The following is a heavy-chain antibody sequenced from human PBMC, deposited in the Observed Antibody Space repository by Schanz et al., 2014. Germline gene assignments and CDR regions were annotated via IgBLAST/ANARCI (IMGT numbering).Heavy chain of an antibody. V-gene: IGHV3-7*01. J-gene: IGHJ4*02. CDR1: GFTFSTYW. Sequence: EVQLVESGGGLVQPGGSLRLSCAASGFTFSTYWMSGVRQAPGKGLEWVANIKQDESERSYVDSVKGRFTISRDNAKNSLYLQMNSLRAEDTAVYYCARDKGGYYPFDYWGQGTLVTVSS. CDR2: IKQDESER. CDR3: ARDKGGYYPFDY. D-gene: IGHD3-3*01.